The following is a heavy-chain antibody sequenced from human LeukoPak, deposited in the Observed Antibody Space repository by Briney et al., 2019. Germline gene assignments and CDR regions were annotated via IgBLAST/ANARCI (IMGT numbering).Heavy chain of an antibody. D-gene: IGHD4-11*01. CDR2: IIPIFGTA. CDR1: GGTFSSYA. CDR3: ASPAVVGPYSYYFDY. Sequence: SVKVSCKASGGTFSSYAISWVRRAPGQGLEWMGGIIPIFGTANYAQKFQGRVTITADESTSTAYMELSSLRSEDTAVYYCASPAVVGPYSYYFDYWGQGTPVTVSS. V-gene: IGHV1-69*13. J-gene: IGHJ4*02.